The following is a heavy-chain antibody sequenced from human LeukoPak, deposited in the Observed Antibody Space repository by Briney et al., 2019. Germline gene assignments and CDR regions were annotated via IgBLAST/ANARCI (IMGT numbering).Heavy chain of an antibody. CDR3: AKGASGYGSGRPFDY. J-gene: IGHJ4*02. D-gene: IGHD3-10*01. CDR2: ISDSGTST. Sequence: GGSLRLSCAASGFTFSSYAMIWVRQAPGKGLEWVSLISDSGTSTYYPDSVKGRFTTSRDNSKNTVYLQMNSLRAEDTAVYYCAKGASGYGSGRPFDYWGQGTLVTVSS. CDR1: GFTFSSYA. V-gene: IGHV3-23*01.